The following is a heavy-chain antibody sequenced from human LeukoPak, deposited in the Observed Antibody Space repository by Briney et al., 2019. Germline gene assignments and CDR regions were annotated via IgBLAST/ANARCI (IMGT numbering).Heavy chain of an antibody. CDR1: GNSVSDLN. V-gene: IGHV1-24*01. CDR3: VSRGGDFWSGYDN. CDR2: FDPEQPAT. J-gene: IGHJ4*02. Sequence: ASVTVSCKVSGNSVSDLNIQWVRQAPGKGLECMGGFDPEQPATVYAEKFQGRVTMTEDPSTDTAYMELTSLRSEDTAVYYCVSRGGDFWSGYDNWGQGTLVTVSS. D-gene: IGHD3-3*01.